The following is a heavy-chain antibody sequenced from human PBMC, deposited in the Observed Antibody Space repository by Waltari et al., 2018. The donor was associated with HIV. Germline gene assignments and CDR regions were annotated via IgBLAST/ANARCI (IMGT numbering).Heavy chain of an antibody. CDR1: GYGFATYR. CDR3: TKGMYANQDYFDN. Sequence: EVQLVQCGAEVKKPGQSLTISCQVSGYGFATYRIGWVRQMPGKGLEWMGIIYPGDSDTRYSPSFQGQVTISADKSIRTAYLQWSSLKASDTAMYYCTKGMYANQDYFDNWGQGTLVTVSS. V-gene: IGHV5-51*03. CDR2: IYPGDSDT. J-gene: IGHJ4*02. D-gene: IGHD2-8*01.